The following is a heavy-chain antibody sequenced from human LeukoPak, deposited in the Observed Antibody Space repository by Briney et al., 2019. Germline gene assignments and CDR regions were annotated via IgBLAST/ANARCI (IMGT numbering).Heavy chain of an antibody. J-gene: IGHJ4*02. CDR3: ARAFDYSNYFDY. D-gene: IGHD4-11*01. CDR2: IIPIFGTA. Sequence: GASVKVSCKASGGAFSSYAISWVRQAPGQGLEWMGGIIPIFGTANYAQKFQGRVTITADESTSTAYMELSSLRSEDTAVYYCARAFDYSNYFDYWGQGTLVTVSS. CDR1: GGAFSSYA. V-gene: IGHV1-69*01.